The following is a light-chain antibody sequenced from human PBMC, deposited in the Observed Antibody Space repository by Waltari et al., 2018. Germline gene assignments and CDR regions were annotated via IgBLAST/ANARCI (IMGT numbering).Light chain of an antibody. Sequence: SYVVTQPPSVSVAPGETATITCGGDNIGNYSVHWYQQKAGQAPVLVIFYDRDRPPGIPDRFSGSNSGNTATLTISRVEAGDEARYYCHVWHPHVDPGVFGTGTEVTVL. CDR2: YDR. J-gene: IGLJ1*01. V-gene: IGLV3-21*04. CDR1: NIGNYS. CDR3: HVWHPHVDPGV.